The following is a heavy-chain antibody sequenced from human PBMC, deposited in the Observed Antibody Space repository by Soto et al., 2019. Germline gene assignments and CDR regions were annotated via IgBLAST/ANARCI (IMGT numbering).Heavy chain of an antibody. Sequence: EVLLVESGGGLVKPGGSLRLSCATSAFSVRSYSMNWVRQTPGKGLEWVSSISGTSSFIFYADSVKGRFTISRDNAKNAVFLQMNSLRAEDTAVYDCATSMAAAFPSHSGMDVWGQGTTVTVSS. CDR1: AFSVRSYS. V-gene: IGHV3-21*02. D-gene: IGHD2-15*01. CDR2: ISGTSSFI. CDR3: ATSMAAAFPSHSGMDV. J-gene: IGHJ6*02.